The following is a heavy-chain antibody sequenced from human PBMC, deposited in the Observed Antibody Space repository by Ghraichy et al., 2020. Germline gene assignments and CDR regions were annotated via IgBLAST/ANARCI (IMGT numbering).Heavy chain of an antibody. Sequence: GGSLRLSCAASGFTVSSNYMSWVRQAPGKGLEWVSVIYSGGSTYYADSVKGRFTISRDNSKNTLYLQMNSLRDEDTAVYYCARESRYYGSGRNNWFDTWGQGTLVTVSS. CDR1: GFTVSSNY. V-gene: IGHV3-66*01. CDR3: ARESRYYGSGRNNWFDT. CDR2: IYSGGST. D-gene: IGHD3-10*01. J-gene: IGHJ5*02.